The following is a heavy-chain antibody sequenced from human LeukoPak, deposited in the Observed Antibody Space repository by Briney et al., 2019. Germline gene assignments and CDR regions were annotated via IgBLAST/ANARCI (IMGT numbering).Heavy chain of an antibody. V-gene: IGHV3-7*01. CDR3: ARDETDYYDSSGYKGY. Sequence: GGSLRLSCAASGFTFSSYWMSWVRQAPGKGLDWVANIKQDGSEKYYVDSVKGRFTISRDNAKNSLYLQMNSLRAEDTAVYYCARDETDYYDSSGYKGYWGQGTLVTVSS. D-gene: IGHD3-22*01. CDR1: GFTFSSYW. CDR2: IKQDGSEK. J-gene: IGHJ4*02.